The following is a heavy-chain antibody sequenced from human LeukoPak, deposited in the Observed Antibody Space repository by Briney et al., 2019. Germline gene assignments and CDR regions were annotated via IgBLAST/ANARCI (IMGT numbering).Heavy chain of an antibody. CDR2: IIPNSGGT. V-gene: IGHV1-2*02. CDR3: ARDWEGLGEYWYFDL. J-gene: IGHJ2*01. CDR1: GGTFSSYA. D-gene: IGHD1-26*01. Sequence: GASVRLSCKASGGTFSSYAISWVRQAPGQGLEWMGGIIPNSGGTNYAQKFQGRVTMTRDTSISTAYMELSRLRSDDTAVYYCARDWEGLGEYWYFDLWGRGTLVAVSS.